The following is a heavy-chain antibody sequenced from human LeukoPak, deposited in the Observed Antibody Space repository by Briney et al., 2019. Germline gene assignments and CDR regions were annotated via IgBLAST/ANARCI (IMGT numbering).Heavy chain of an antibody. D-gene: IGHD3-9*01. V-gene: IGHV3-74*01. Sequence: GGSLRLSCAASGFSLSSYWIHWVRQAPGKGLVWVSHTNSDGSSTSYADSVKGRFTISRDNAKNTLYLQMNSLRAEDTAMYYCARDFDRYYFDYWGQGTLVTVSS. CDR2: TNSDGSST. CDR1: GFSLSSYW. CDR3: ARDFDRYYFDY. J-gene: IGHJ4*02.